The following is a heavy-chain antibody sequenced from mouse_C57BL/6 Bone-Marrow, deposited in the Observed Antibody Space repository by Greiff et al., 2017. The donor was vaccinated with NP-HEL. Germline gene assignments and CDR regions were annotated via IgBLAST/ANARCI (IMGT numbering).Heavy chain of an antibody. CDR2: IDPDSGGT. V-gene: IGHV1-72*01. D-gene: IGHD1-1*01. J-gene: IGHJ2*01. CDR3: GRYYCGSGSFDY. Sequence: VQLQQPGAELVKPGASVKLSCKASGYTFTSYLMHWVKQRPERGLEWIGRIDPDSGGTKYNEKFKSKATLTVDKPSSTAYMQLNSLTSEDAAVYYCGRYYCGSGSFDYGGQGTTLTVTS. CDR1: GYTFTSYL.